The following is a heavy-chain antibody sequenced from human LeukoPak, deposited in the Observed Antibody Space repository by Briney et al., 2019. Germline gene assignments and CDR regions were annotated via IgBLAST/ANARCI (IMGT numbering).Heavy chain of an antibody. CDR3: ATDRAGVALGY. D-gene: IGHD3-16*01. CDR2: ITSGSSYI. J-gene: IGHJ4*02. Sequence: GGSLRLSCAGSGFTFSSYDMNWVRQAPGKGLEWVSSITSGSSYIYYADSAKGRFTVSRDKNSVYLQMNSLRAEDTSIYYCATDRAGVALGYWGQGTLVTVSS. CDR1: GFTFSSYD. V-gene: IGHV3-21*01.